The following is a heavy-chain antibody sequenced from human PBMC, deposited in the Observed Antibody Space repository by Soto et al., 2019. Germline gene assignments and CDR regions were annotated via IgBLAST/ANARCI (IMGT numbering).Heavy chain of an antibody. CDR3: GQGRQLRTAGGGY. J-gene: IGHJ4*02. Sequence: EVQLVESGGGLVQPGRSLRISCAASGFTFDDYAMHWVLQTTGKGLEWVSGISWNSGSIGYADSVKGRFTISSDNAKNSLYLRMNSLGAEDTASCSWGQGRQLRTAGGGYWGQGTLVTGSS. V-gene: IGHV3-9*01. CDR2: ISWNSGSI. CDR1: GFTFDDYA. D-gene: IGHD2-2*01.